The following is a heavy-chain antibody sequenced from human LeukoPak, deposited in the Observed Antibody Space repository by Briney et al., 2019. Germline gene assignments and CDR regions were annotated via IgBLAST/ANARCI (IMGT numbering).Heavy chain of an antibody. CDR2: INHSGST. CDR3: ARGRRGSYRGGYNWFDP. V-gene: IGHV4-34*01. Sequence: SETLSLTCAVYGGSFSGYYWSWIRQPPGKGLEWIGEINHSGSTNYNPSLKSRVTISVDTSKNQFSLQLSSVTAADTAVYYCARGRRGSYRGGYNWFDPWGQGTLVTVSS. J-gene: IGHJ5*02. D-gene: IGHD3-16*02. CDR1: GGSFSGYY.